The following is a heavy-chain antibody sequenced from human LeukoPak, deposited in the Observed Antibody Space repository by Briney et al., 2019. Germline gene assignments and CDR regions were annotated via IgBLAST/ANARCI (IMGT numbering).Heavy chain of an antibody. D-gene: IGHD3-22*01. Sequence: GGSLRLSCAASGFTFSSYAMHWVRQAPGKGLEWVAVISYDGSNKYYADSVKGRFTISRDNSKNTLYLQMNSLRAEYTAVYYCARNDYYDSSGYTYYFDYWGLGTLVTVSS. J-gene: IGHJ4*02. V-gene: IGHV3-30*01. CDR2: ISYDGSNK. CDR3: ARNDYYDSSGYTYYFDY. CDR1: GFTFSSYA.